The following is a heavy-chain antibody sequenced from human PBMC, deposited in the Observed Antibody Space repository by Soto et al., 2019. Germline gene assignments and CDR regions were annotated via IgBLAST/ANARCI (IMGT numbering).Heavy chain of an antibody. D-gene: IGHD3-10*02. J-gene: IGHJ4*02. CDR2: IYHSGRT. CDR1: GASISSDNW. V-gene: IGHV4-4*02. CDR3: VRNNVFYLDY. Sequence: QVQLQESGPGLVKPSGTLSLTCAVSGASISSDNWWSWVRQPPGKGLEWIGEIYHSGRTTYNPSLPSRATISVDKSRNQLSLNLNSVTDADTAVYYCVRNNVFYLDYWGQGTLVTVSS.